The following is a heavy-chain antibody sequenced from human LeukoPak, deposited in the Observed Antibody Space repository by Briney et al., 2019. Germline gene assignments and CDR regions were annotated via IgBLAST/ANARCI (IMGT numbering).Heavy chain of an antibody. Sequence: AASVKVSCKPSGYTFTSFGISWVRQAPGQGHERMGWIGAYNGDTNYAQKFQGRVTMTTDTSTSTAYMDLRSLRSDDTAVYYCTRDHCRGDNCPSFDYWGQGTLVTVSS. CDR3: TRDHCRGDNCPSFDY. V-gene: IGHV1-18*04. CDR2: IGAYNGDT. J-gene: IGHJ4*02. D-gene: IGHD2-15*01. CDR1: GYTFTSFG.